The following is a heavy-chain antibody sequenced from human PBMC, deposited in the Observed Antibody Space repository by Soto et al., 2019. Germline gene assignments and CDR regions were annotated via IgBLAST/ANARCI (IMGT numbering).Heavy chain of an antibody. V-gene: IGHV3-15*01. CDR3: TTVGYTYGLPYYYFDY. CDR2: IKSKADGGTT. CDR1: GFTFSNAW. D-gene: IGHD5-18*01. J-gene: IGHJ4*02. Sequence: EVPLVESGGGLVQPGGSLRLSCAASGFTFSNAWMTWVRQAPGKGLEWVGRIKSKADGGTTDYAAPVKGRFTISRDDSKNTLSLQMNSLKTDDTAVYFCTTVGYTYGLPYYYFDYWGQGTLVTVSS.